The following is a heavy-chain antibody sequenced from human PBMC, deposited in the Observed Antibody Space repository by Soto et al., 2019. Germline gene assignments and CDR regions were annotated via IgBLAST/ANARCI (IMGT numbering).Heavy chain of an antibody. CDR2: FFSDAER. CDR1: GFSLTNGRVG. J-gene: IGHJ6*02. D-gene: IGHD4-17*01. Sequence: SGPTLVNPTETLTLTCSVSGFSLTNGRVGVSWIRQPPGKALEWLAHFFSDAERSYRTSMQSRLNMYKDSSGSQVVLTMTNMAPADTATYFCARMDGDYNYYGLDVWGHGIAVTVSS. CDR3: ARMDGDYNYYGLDV. V-gene: IGHV2-26*01.